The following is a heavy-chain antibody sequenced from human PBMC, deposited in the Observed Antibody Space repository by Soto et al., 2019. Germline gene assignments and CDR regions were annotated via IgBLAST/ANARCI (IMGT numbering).Heavy chain of an antibody. D-gene: IGHD5-18*01. Sequence: SVKVSCKASGGTFSTYAISWVRQAPGQGLEWVGGIIPIFGTANYAQKFQGRVTITADESTSTAYMELSSLRSEDTAVYYCARAAYSYGTAYLSYYYGMDVWGQGTTVTSP. J-gene: IGHJ6*02. CDR3: ARAAYSYGTAYLSYYYGMDV. CDR1: GGTFSTYA. CDR2: IIPIFGTA. V-gene: IGHV1-69*13.